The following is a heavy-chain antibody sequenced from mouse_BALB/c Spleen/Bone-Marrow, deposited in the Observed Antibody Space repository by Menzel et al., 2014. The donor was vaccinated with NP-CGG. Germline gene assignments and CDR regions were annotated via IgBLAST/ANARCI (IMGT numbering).Heavy chain of an antibody. V-gene: IGHV14-3*02. J-gene: IGHJ3*01. Sequence: EVQLVESGAELVKPGASVKLSCTASGFNIKDTYMHWVKQRPEQGLEWIGRIDPANGNTKYDPKFQGKATITADTSSSTAYLQLSSLTSEDTAVYYCARRGDGYYAWFAYWGQGTLVTVSA. D-gene: IGHD2-3*01. CDR3: ARRGDGYYAWFAY. CDR1: GFNIKDTY. CDR2: IDPANGNT.